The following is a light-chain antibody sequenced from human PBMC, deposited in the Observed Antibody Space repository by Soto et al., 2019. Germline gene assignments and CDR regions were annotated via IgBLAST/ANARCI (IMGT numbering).Light chain of an antibody. CDR2: EVN. CDR3: SSYAGRSTYV. CDR1: ISDVGGYNY. Sequence: QSVLTQPPSASGSPGQSVTISCTGTISDVGGYNYVAWYQQHPGKAPKLMIYEVNKRPSGVPDRFSGSKSGSTASLTVSGLQAEDEADYYCSSYAGRSTYVFGTGTKVTVL. J-gene: IGLJ1*01. V-gene: IGLV2-8*01.